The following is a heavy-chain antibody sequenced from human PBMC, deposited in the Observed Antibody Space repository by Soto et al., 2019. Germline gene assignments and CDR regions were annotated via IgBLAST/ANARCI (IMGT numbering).Heavy chain of an antibody. V-gene: IGHV3-30-3*01. CDR1: GFTFSMYV. CDR2: MAYDGNRE. Sequence: QVQLVESGGGVVQPGRSLRLSCAASGFTFSMYVMHWVRQAPGKGLEWVAVMAYDGNREYYGDSVKGRFFVSRDNSKNILYLQMNSPRPEDTAVYYCARVGGSFYGSWDSWGQGALVTVSS. J-gene: IGHJ4*02. D-gene: IGHD1-26*01. CDR3: ARVGGSFYGSWDS.